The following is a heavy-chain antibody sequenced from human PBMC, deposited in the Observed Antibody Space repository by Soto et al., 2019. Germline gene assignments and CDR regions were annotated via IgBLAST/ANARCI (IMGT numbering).Heavy chain of an antibody. CDR3: ARHRQAGPYCSGGSCYSAFDY. CDR2: IYPGDSDT. Sequence: PGESLKISCKGSGYSFTSYWIGWVRQMPGKGLEWMGIIYPGDSDTRYSPSFQGQVTISADKSISTAYLQWSSLKASDTAMYYCARHRQAGPYCSGGSCYSAFDYWGQGTLVTVSS. CDR1: GYSFTSYW. D-gene: IGHD2-15*01. J-gene: IGHJ4*02. V-gene: IGHV5-51*01.